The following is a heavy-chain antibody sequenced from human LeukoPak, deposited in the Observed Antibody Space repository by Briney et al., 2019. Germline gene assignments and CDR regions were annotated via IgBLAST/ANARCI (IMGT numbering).Heavy chain of an antibody. CDR1: GFTFSSCS. Sequence: GGSLRLSRAASGFTFSSCSMNWVRQAPGKGLEWVAVIWYDGSNKYYADSVKGRFTISRDNSKNTLYLQMNSLRAEDTAVYYCARDGSYYYDSSGYYNYFDYWGQGTLVTVSS. CDR3: ARDGSYYYDSSGYYNYFDY. D-gene: IGHD3-22*01. V-gene: IGHV3-33*08. J-gene: IGHJ4*02. CDR2: IWYDGSNK.